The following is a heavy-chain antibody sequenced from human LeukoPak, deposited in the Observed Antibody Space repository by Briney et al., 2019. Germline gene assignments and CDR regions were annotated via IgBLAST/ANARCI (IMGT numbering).Heavy chain of an antibody. CDR3: AKDYGGYGNIRWYFDL. CDR1: GFTLSNYD. V-gene: IGHV3-30*18. D-gene: IGHD4-17*01. J-gene: IGHJ2*01. CDR2: ISYDGTSI. Sequence: PGRSLRLSCAASGFTLSNYDMHWVRQGPGKGLEWVAVISYDGTSIYYADSVKGRFTISRDYSKNTLYLQMNSLRAEDTAVYYCAKDYGGYGNIRWYFDLWGRGTLVTVSS.